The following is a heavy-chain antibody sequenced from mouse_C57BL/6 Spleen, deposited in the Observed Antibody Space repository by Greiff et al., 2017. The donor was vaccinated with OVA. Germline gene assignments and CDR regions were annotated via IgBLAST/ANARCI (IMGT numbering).Heavy chain of an antibody. V-gene: IGHV1-80*01. CDR1: GYAFSSYW. Sequence: QVQLKESGAELVKPGASVKISCKASGYAFSSYWMNWVKQRPGKGLEWIGQIYPGDGDTNYNGKFKGKATLTADKSSSTAYMQLSSLTSEDSAVYFCARYYGSTPFDYWGQGTTLTVSS. J-gene: IGHJ2*01. CDR3: ARYYGSTPFDY. D-gene: IGHD1-1*01. CDR2: IYPGDGDT.